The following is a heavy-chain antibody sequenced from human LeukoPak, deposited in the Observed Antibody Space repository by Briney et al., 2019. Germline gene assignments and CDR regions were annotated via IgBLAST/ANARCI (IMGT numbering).Heavy chain of an antibody. V-gene: IGHV4-39*01. D-gene: IGHD3-3*01. CDR2: IYYSGST. CDR1: GGSISSSDYY. J-gene: IGHJ5*02. CDR3: GRRTRVETAIGP. Sequence: SETLSLTCTVSGGSISSSDYYWGWVRQPPGKGLEWIGNIYYSGSTYYSPSLQSRVTIPVDTSKNQFSLKLSSVTAADTAVYYCGRRTRVETAIGPWGQGTLVTVSS.